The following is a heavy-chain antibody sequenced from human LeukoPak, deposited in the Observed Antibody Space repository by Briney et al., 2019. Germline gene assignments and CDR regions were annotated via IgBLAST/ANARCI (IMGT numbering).Heavy chain of an antibody. CDR2: ISGSGRTT. CDR3: AKGLAVAGHFDY. CDR1: GFTFSSYA. V-gene: IGHV3-23*01. D-gene: IGHD6-19*01. Sequence: GGSLRLSCAASGFTFSSYAMSWVRQAPGKGLEWVSAISGSGRTTFYADSVKGRFTISRGKSKNTLYLQMNSLRAEDTAVYYCAKGLAVAGHFDYWGQGTLVTVSS. J-gene: IGHJ4*02.